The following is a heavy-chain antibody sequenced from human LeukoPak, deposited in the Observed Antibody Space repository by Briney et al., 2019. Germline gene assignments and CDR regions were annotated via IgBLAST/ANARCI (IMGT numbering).Heavy chain of an antibody. V-gene: IGHV3-23*01. CDR2: ISGSGGST. J-gene: IGHJ6*02. D-gene: IGHD5-18*01. CDR3: ARDLVWEAMAPGDGMDV. CDR1: GFTFSSYA. Sequence: PGGSLRLSCAASGFTFSSYAMSWVRQAPGKGLEWVSDISGSGGSTYYADSVKGRFTISRDNSKNTLYLQMNSLRAEDTAVYYCARDLVWEAMAPGDGMDVWGQGTTVTVSS.